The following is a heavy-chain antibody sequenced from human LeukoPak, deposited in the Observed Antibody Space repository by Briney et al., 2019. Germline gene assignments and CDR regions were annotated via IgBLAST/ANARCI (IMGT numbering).Heavy chain of an antibody. CDR2: VNPGGGNT. Sequence: PGGSLRLSCAAAGFTFSDYPMSWVRQAPGKGLEWVSAVNPGGGNTYYADSVKGRFTISRGNSKSTLFLQMSSLRAEDTAVYYCAKSKSTTSSLYYFDYWGQGSLVTVSS. D-gene: IGHD2-2*01. J-gene: IGHJ4*02. CDR1: GFTFSDYP. V-gene: IGHV3-23*01. CDR3: AKSKSTTSSLYYFDY.